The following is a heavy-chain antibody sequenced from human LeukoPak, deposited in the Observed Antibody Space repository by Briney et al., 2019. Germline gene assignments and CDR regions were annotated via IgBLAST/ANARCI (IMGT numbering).Heavy chain of an antibody. CDR2: ISYDGSNK. D-gene: IGHD6-19*01. Sequence: PGRSLRLSCAASGFSFSEYSMHWVRQAPGKGLEWVAIISYDGSNKRYADSVKGRFTISRDNSKNTLYLQMDSLGTEDTAVYFCAKDRAITVARTGLDYWGQGALVTVSS. CDR3: AKDRAITVARTGLDY. J-gene: IGHJ4*02. V-gene: IGHV3-30-3*01. CDR1: GFSFSEYS.